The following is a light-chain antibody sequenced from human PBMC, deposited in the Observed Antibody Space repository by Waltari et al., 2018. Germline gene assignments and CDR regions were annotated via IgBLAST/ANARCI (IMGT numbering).Light chain of an antibody. J-gene: IGLJ3*02. CDR2: DVT. V-gene: IGLV2-11*01. CDR3: CSYAGSHTWV. Sequence: QSALTQPRSVSASPGQSVTISCTGTSSDVGAYNYVSWYQHHPGKAPQLMIYDVTKRPSGVPDRFSGSKSGNTASLTISGLQAEDEADYYCCSYAGSHTWVFGGGTKLTVL. CDR1: SSDVGAYNY.